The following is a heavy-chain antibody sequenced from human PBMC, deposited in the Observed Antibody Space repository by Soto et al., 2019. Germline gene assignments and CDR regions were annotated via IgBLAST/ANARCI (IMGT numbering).Heavy chain of an antibody. CDR1: GGTFSSYA. D-gene: IGHD2-8*01. CDR3: ACTVSNDYYYGMDV. J-gene: IGHJ6*02. Sequence: QVQLVQSGAEVKKPGSSVQVSCKASGGTFSSYAISWVRQAPGQGLEWMGGIIPIFGTADYAQKFQGRVTINADASTSTAYMELSSLRSEDTAVYYCACTVSNDYYYGMDVWGQGTTVTVSS. CDR2: IIPIFGTA. V-gene: IGHV1-69*12.